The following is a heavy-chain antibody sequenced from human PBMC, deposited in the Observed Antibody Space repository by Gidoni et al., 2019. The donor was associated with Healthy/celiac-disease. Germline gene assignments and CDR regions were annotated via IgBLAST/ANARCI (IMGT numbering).Heavy chain of an antibody. V-gene: IGHV3-43*01. CDR3: AKDMGIAVAGFFDY. CDR2: ISWDGGST. CDR1: GFTLDDYT. Sequence: EVQLVESGGVVVQPGGSLRLSCAASGFTLDDYTMHWVRQAPGKGLEWVSLISWDGGSTYYADSVKGRFTISRDNSKNSLYLQMNSLRTEDTALYYCAKDMGIAVAGFFDYWGQGTLVTVSS. D-gene: IGHD6-19*01. J-gene: IGHJ4*02.